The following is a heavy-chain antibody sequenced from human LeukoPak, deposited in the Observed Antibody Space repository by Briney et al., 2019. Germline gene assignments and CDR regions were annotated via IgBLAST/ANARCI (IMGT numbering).Heavy chain of an antibody. D-gene: IGHD3-10*01. CDR2: INPDGSST. CDR1: GFTYRNYW. CDR3: VRGDNDFWELPY. Sequence: PGGSLRLSCATSGFTYRNYWMHWVRQDPGKGLVWVSRINPDGSSTNYADSVKGRFTISRDNAKSALYLQMNSLRVEDTAVYHCVRGDNDFWELPYWGQGTLVTVSS. J-gene: IGHJ4*02. V-gene: IGHV3-74*01.